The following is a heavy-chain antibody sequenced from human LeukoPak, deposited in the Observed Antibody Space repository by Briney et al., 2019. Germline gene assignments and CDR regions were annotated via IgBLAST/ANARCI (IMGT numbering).Heavy chain of an antibody. CDR3: ARDSGDDSSGYYYVPFDY. V-gene: IGHV1-18*01. CDR1: GGTFSSSA. CDR2: ISAYNGNT. D-gene: IGHD3-22*01. Sequence: ASVKVSCKASGGTFSSSAISWVRQAPGQGLEWMGWISAYNGNTNYAQKLQGRVTMTTDTSTSTAYMELRSLRSDDTAVYYCARDSGDDSSGYYYVPFDYWGQGTLVTVSS. J-gene: IGHJ4*02.